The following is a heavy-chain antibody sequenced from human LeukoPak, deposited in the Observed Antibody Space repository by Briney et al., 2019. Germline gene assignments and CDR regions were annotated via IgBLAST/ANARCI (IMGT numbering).Heavy chain of an antibody. CDR1: GFTFSSYG. CDR2: ISYDGSSK. D-gene: IGHD6-13*01. CDR3: AKDRVAAAGVVDAFDI. J-gene: IGHJ3*02. Sequence: GSLRLSCAASGFTFSSYGMHWVRQAPGKGLEWVAVISYDGSSKYYADSVKGRFTISRDNSKNTLYLQMNSLRVEDTAAYYCAKDRVAAAGVVDAFDIWGQGTMVTVSS. V-gene: IGHV3-30*18.